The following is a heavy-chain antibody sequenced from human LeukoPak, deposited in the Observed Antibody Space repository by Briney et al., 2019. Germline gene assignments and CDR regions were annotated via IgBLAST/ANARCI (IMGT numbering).Heavy chain of an antibody. D-gene: IGHD3-9*01. J-gene: IGHJ4*02. V-gene: IGHV4-34*01. CDR3: ARGGYDILTGYYVDY. CDR1: GGSFSGYY. CDR2: INHSGST. Sequence: PSETLSLTCAVYGGSFSGYYWSWIRQPPGKGLEWIGEINHSGSTNYNPSLKSRVTISVDTSKNQFSLKLSSVTAADTAVYYCARGGYDILTGYYVDYWGQGTLVTVSS.